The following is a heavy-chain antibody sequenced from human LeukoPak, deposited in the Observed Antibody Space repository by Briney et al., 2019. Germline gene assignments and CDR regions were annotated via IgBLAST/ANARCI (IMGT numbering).Heavy chain of an antibody. J-gene: IGHJ4*02. Sequence: TETLSLTCAVYGGSFGSYYWTWIRQPPGKGLEWIGEINHSGSTYYNPSLKSRVTISIDTSKNQFFLQLSSVTAADTAMYYCARGSRYYDGISKWGQGTLVTVSS. CDR3: ARGSRYYDGISK. V-gene: IGHV4-34*01. CDR1: GGSFGSYY. D-gene: IGHD3-22*01. CDR2: INHSGST.